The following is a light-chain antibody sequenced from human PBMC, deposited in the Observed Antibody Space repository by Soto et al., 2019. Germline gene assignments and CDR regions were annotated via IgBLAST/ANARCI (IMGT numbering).Light chain of an antibody. Sequence: QSVLTQPPSVSGAPGQRVTISCTGSSSNIGAGYDVHWYQQLPGTAPKLLIYGNSNRPSGVPDRFSDSKSGTSASLAITGLQAEDEADYYCQSYDISLSGSVFGGGTKVTVL. CDR3: QSYDISLSGSV. V-gene: IGLV1-40*01. CDR2: GNS. CDR1: SSNIGAGYD. J-gene: IGLJ2*01.